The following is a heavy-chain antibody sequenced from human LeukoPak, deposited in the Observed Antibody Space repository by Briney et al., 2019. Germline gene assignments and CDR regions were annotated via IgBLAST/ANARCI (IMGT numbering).Heavy chain of an antibody. Sequence: SETLSLTCTVSGGSMSPYHWGWIRQPPGKGLEWTGYIYYSGSTNYNPSLKRRVTISVDTSKNQFSLKLSSVTAADTAIYYCARAVSGRFDYWGQETLVTVSS. CDR2: IYYSGST. J-gene: IGHJ4*02. D-gene: IGHD6-19*01. CDR3: ARAVSGRFDY. V-gene: IGHV4-59*08. CDR1: GGSMSPYH.